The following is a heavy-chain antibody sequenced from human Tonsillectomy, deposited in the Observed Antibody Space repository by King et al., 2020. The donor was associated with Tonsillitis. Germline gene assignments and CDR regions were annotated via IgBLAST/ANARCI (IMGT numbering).Heavy chain of an antibody. Sequence: VQLVESGGGVVRPGGSLRLSCAASGFTFGDYGMSWVRRAPGKGLEWVSAINWNGGSTGYADSVKGRLTIPRDNAKNSLYLQMNSRRAEDTALYYCARGGSGSYRDQFDSWGQGTLVTVSS. J-gene: IGHJ4*02. CDR2: INWNGGST. D-gene: IGHD1-26*01. CDR3: ARGGSGSYRDQFDS. V-gene: IGHV3-20*04. CDR1: GFTFGDYG.